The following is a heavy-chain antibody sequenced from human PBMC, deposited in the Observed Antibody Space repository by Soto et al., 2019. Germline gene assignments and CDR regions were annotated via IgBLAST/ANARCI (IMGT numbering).Heavy chain of an antibody. CDR1: GFTFSSYG. CDR2: ISYDGSNK. Sequence: PGGSLRLSCAASGFTFSSYGMHWVRQAPGKGLEWVAVISYDGSNKYYADSVKGRFTISRDNSKNTLYLQMNSLRAEDTAVYYCAKDVPNSGWYLPWFDPWGQGTLVTVSS. V-gene: IGHV3-30*18. CDR3: AKDVPNSGWYLPWFDP. D-gene: IGHD6-19*01. J-gene: IGHJ5*02.